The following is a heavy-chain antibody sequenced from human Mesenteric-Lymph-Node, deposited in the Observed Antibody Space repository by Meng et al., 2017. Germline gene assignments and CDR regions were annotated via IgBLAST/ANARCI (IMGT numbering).Heavy chain of an antibody. J-gene: IGHJ4*02. CDR3: ARMRSIAVAINVDY. D-gene: IGHD6-19*01. V-gene: IGHV3-21*01. CDR1: GFTFSSYE. Sequence: GGSLRLSCAASGFTFSSYEMNWVRQAPGKGLEWVSSISSSSSYIYYADSVKGRFTISRDNAKNSLYLQMNSLRAEDTAVYYCARMRSIAVAINVDYWGQGTLVTVSS. CDR2: ISSSSSYI.